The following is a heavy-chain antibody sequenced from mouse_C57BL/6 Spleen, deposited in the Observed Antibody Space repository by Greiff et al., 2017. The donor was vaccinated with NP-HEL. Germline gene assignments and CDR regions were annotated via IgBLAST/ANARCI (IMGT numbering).Heavy chain of an antibody. Sequence: QVQLQQPGAELVKPGASVKMSCKASGYTFTSYWITWVKQRPGQGLEWIGDIYPGSGSTNYNEKFKSKATLTVDTSSSTAYMQLSSLTSEDSAVYYCAREYDYDWYFDVWGTGTTVTVSS. CDR3: AREYDYDWYFDV. CDR2: IYPGSGST. V-gene: IGHV1-55*01. D-gene: IGHD2-4*01. J-gene: IGHJ1*03. CDR1: GYTFTSYW.